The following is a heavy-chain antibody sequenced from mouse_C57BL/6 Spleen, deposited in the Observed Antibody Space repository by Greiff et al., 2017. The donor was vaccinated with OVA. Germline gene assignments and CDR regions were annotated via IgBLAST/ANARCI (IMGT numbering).Heavy chain of an antibody. V-gene: IGHV1-50*01. CDR3: FYGSSEYFDY. CDR2: IDPSDSYT. Sequence: QVQLQQHGAELVKPGASVQLSCKASGYTFTSYWMQWVKQRPGQGLEWIGEIDPSDSYTNYNQKFKGKSTLTVDTSSSTAYMQLSSLTSEDSAVYYCFYGSSEYFDYWGQGTTLTVSS. CDR1: GYTFTSYW. J-gene: IGHJ2*01. D-gene: IGHD1-1*01.